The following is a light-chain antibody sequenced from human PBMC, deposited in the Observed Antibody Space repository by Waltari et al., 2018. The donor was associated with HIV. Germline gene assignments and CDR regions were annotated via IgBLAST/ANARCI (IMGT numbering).Light chain of an antibody. Sequence: SGDVGTYYLVSWYPRLPGSPPKPCFYEPREPLSGISHRFSGSKSGGTASLTISGLQADEEGHYFCCSYAGTVVFGGGTELTVL. J-gene: IGLJ2*01. CDR1: SGDVGTYYL. CDR3: CSYAGTVV. V-gene: IGLV2-23*01. CDR2: EPR.